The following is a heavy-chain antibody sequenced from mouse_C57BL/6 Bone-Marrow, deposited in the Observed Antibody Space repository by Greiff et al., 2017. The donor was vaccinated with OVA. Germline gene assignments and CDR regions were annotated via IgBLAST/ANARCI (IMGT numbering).Heavy chain of an antibody. CDR1: GYTFTSYW. CDR2: IYPGSGST. D-gene: IGHD2-5*01. V-gene: IGHV1-55*01. J-gene: IGHJ4*01. Sequence: QVQLQQPGAELVKPGASVKMSCKASGYTFTSYWITWVKQRPGQGLEWIGDIYPGSGSTNYNEKFKSKATLTVDTSSSTAYMQRSSLTSEDSAVYYCARVYYSNPYYYAMDYWGQGTSVTVSS. CDR3: ARVYYSNPYYYAMDY.